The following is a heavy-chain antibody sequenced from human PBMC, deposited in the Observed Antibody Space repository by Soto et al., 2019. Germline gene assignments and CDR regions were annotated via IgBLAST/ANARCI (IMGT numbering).Heavy chain of an antibody. CDR1: GFTFSGHY. J-gene: IGHJ3*01. Sequence: GGSLRLSCKASGFTFSGHYMNWIRQAPGKGLEWLSYLTNDGGYTYYADSVRGRFTIWRDNAKDSLYLQINDLRADDTGVYYCAKDRSDHTTRTDAFDVWGQGTTVTVSS. V-gene: IGHV3-11*01. CDR2: LTNDGGYT. D-gene: IGHD1-26*01. CDR3: AKDRSDHTTRTDAFDV.